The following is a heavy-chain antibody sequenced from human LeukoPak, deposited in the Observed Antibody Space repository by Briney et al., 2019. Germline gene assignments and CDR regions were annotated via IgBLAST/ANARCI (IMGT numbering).Heavy chain of an antibody. D-gene: IGHD4-17*01. CDR2: MNPNSGNT. CDR3: AGYGDYSVGMDV. Sequence: GASVKVSCKASGYTFTSYDINWVRQATGQGLEWMGWMNPNSGNTGYAQKFQGRVTMTRNTSISTAYMELSSLRSEDTAVYYCAGYGDYSVGMDVWSQGTTVTVSS. V-gene: IGHV1-8*01. CDR1: GYTFTSYD. J-gene: IGHJ6*02.